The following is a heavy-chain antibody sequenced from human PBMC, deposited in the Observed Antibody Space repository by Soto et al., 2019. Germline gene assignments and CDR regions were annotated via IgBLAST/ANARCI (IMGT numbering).Heavy chain of an antibody. CDR1: GYSISSSNW. Sequence: PSETLSLTCAVSGYSISSSNWWGWIRQPPGKGLEWIGYIYYGGSTYYNPSLKSRVTMSVDTSKNQFSLKLSSVTAVDTAVYYCARNFRGGARVDYFDYWGQGTLVTAPQ. J-gene: IGHJ4*02. V-gene: IGHV4-28*01. CDR3: ARNFRGGARVDYFDY. D-gene: IGHD2-21*01. CDR2: IYYGGST.